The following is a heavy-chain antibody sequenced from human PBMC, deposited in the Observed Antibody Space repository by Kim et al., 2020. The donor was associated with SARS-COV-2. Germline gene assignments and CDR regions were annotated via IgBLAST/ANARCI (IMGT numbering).Heavy chain of an antibody. CDR1: GFDFNNYA. D-gene: IGHD6-19*01. Sequence: GGSLRRSCAAAGFDFNNYAMNWVRQAPGKGLEWVSIVSGSGGSTMYAESVKGRFTISRDNSKKTVYLQMRGLRDEDTAVDYCARSHVGYPEFSSSWY. CDR2: VSGSGGST. V-gene: IGHV3-23*01. J-gene: IGHJ2*01. CDR3: ARSHVGYPEFSSSWY.